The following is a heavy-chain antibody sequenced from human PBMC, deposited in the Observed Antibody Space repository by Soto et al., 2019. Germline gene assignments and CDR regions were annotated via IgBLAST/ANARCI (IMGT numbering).Heavy chain of an antibody. Sequence: PGGSLRLSCAASGFTFSSYSMNWVRQAPGKGLEWVSSISSSSSYIYYADSVKGRFTISRDNAKNSLYLQMNSLRAEDTAVYYCARAQMRYCSSTSCLPLWALVVDYWGQGTLVTVSS. V-gene: IGHV3-21*01. CDR1: GFTFSSYS. CDR3: ARAQMRYCSSTSCLPLWALVVDY. D-gene: IGHD2-2*01. J-gene: IGHJ4*02. CDR2: ISSSSSYI.